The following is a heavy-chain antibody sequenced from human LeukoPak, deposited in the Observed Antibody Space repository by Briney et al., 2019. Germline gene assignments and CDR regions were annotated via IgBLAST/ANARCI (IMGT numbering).Heavy chain of an antibody. CDR3: ARLPGIAAAGTRYYYMDV. D-gene: IGHD6-13*01. CDR2: INHSGST. J-gene: IGHJ6*03. Sequence: PSETLSLTCAVYGGSFSGYYWSWIRQPPGKGLEWIGEINHSGSTNYNPPLKSRVTISVDTSKNQFSLKLSSVTAADTAVYYCARLPGIAAAGTRYYYMDVWGKGTTVTISS. V-gene: IGHV4-34*01. CDR1: GGSFSGYY.